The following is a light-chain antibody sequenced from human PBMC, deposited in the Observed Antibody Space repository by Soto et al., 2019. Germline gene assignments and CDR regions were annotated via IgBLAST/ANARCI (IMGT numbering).Light chain of an antibody. V-gene: IGKV1-39*01. Sequence: DIQMTQSPSSLSASVGDRVTITCRASQSISNYLNWYQQKPGKAPKLLIYAASSMQSGVPSRFSGSGSETDFTLTISSLQPDDSATYYCQQSVSLLWTFGQGTKVEV. CDR1: QSISNY. CDR3: QQSVSLLWT. J-gene: IGKJ1*01. CDR2: AAS.